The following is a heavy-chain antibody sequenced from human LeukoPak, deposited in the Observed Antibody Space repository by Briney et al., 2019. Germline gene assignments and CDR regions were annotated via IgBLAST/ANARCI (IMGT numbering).Heavy chain of an antibody. Sequence: GASVKVSCKASGYTFTSYGISWVRQAPGQGLEWMGWISAYNGNTNYAQKLQGRVTMTEDTSTDTAYMELSSLRSEDTAVYYCATPGGYSRGSFRRYFDYWGQGTLVTVSS. CDR2: ISAYNGNT. CDR3: ATPGGYSRGSFRRYFDY. D-gene: IGHD5-12*01. CDR1: GYTFTSYG. V-gene: IGHV1-18*01. J-gene: IGHJ4*02.